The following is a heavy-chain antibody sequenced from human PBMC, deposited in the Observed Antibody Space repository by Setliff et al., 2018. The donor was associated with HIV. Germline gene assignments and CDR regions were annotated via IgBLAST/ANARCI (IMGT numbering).Heavy chain of an antibody. V-gene: IGHV4-39*01. CDR1: GASVNSNNYY. CDR3: ARLSLSLVRGIINSGDRFFDY. CDR2: IYYSGTT. Sequence: PSETLSLTCTVSGASVNSNNYYWGWVRQPPGKGLEWIASIYYSGTTYYSPSLKSRVTISVDTSKNQFSLKLSSVTAADTAVHYCARLSLSLVRGIINSGDRFFDYWGQGSLVTVSS. D-gene: IGHD3-10*01. J-gene: IGHJ4*02.